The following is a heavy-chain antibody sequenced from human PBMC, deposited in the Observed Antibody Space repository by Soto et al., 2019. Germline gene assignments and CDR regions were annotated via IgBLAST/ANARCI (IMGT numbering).Heavy chain of an antibody. CDR1: GGIFSSYA. D-gene: IGHD3-22*01. V-gene: IGHV1-69*01. Sequence: QEQLVQSGAEVKKPGSSVKVSCKASGGIFSSYAISWVRQAPGQGLEWMGGIIPIFGTANYAQKFQGRGTITADESTNTAYMDLSSLKAEDTAIYYCARGGSGYVWFNEFWGQGTLVTVSS. J-gene: IGHJ4*02. CDR3: ARGGSGYVWFNEF. CDR2: IIPIFGTA.